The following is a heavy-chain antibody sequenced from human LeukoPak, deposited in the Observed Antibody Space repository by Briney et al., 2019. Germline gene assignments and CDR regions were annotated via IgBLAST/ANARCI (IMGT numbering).Heavy chain of an antibody. J-gene: IGHJ5*02. CDR3: AREHAKRWSFGVASLRPGWFDP. V-gene: IGHV3-21*01. Sequence: GGSLRLSCAASGFTFSSYSMNWVCQAPGKGLECVSSISSSSSYIYYADSVKGRFTTSRDNAKNSLYLQMNSLRAEDTAVYYCAREHAKRWSFGVASLRPGWFDPWGQGTLLTVSS. CDR1: GFTFSSYS. CDR2: ISSSSSYI. D-gene: IGHD3-3*01.